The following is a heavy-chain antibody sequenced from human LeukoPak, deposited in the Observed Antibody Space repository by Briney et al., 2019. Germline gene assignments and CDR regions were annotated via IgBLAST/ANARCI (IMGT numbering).Heavy chain of an antibody. J-gene: IGHJ6*02. CDR2: ITSSGSPI. CDR3: ARTANMDV. Sequence: PGGSLRLSCAASGFTFSNHEMNWVRQAPGKGLEWVSYITSSGSPIYYADSVKGRFTISRDNAKNSLYLQMNSLRAEDTAVYYCARTANMDVWGQGTTVTVSS. V-gene: IGHV3-48*03. CDR1: GFTFSNHE.